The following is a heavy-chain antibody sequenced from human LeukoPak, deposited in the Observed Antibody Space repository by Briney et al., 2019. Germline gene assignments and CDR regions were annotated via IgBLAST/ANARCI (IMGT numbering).Heavy chain of an antibody. CDR2: IYTSGST. V-gene: IGHV4-61*02. D-gene: IGHD2-15*01. J-gene: IGHJ5*02. CDR3: ARDVYCSGGSCYSGAWFDP. CDR1: GGSISSGSYY. Sequence: SETPSLTCTVSGGSISSGSYYWSWIRQPAGTGLEWIGRIYTSGSTNYNPSLKSRVTISVDTSKNQFSLKLSSVTAADTAVYYCARDVYCSGGSCYSGAWFDPWGQGTLVTVSS.